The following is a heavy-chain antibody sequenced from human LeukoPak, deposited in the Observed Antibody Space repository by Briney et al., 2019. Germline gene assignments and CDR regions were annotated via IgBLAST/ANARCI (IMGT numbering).Heavy chain of an antibody. CDR3: ARGSGETGGYYYVY. J-gene: IGHJ4*02. Sequence: SVKVSCKASGYTFTGYYIHWVRQAPGQGLEWMGGIIPIFGTANYAQKFQGRVTITADESTRTAYMELRTLRSEDTAIYYCARGSGETGGYYYVYWGRGTPVTVSS. CDR1: GYTFTGYY. CDR2: IIPIFGTA. D-gene: IGHD3-22*01. V-gene: IGHV1-69*13.